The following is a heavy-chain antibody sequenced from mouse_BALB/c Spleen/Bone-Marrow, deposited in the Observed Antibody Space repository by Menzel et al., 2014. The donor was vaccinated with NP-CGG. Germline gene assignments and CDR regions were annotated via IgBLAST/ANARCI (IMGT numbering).Heavy chain of an antibody. J-gene: IGHJ3*01. CDR1: GFSSTSYG. CDR2: IWAGGST. V-gene: IGHV2-9*02. CDR3: AREGGYYYGSRVAWFAY. D-gene: IGHD1-1*01. Sequence: VQVVESGPGLVAPSQSLSITCTVSGFSSTSYGVHWVRQPPGKGLEWLGVIWAGGSTNYNSALMSRLSISKDNSKSQVFLKMNSLQTDDTAMYYCAREGGYYYGSRVAWFAYWGQGTLVTVSA.